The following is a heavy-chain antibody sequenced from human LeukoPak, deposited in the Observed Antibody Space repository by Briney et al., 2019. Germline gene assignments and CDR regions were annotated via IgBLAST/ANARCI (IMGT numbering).Heavy chain of an antibody. D-gene: IGHD3-10*01. J-gene: IGHJ4*02. V-gene: IGHV3-48*03. CDR2: ISSSGSTI. CDR3: ARDYRWFGESIDYFDY. Sequence: GGSLRLSCAASGFTFSSYEMNWVRQAPGKGLEWVSYISSSGSTIYYADSVKGRFTISRDIAKNSLYLQMNSLRAEDTAVYYCARDYRWFGESIDYFDYWGQGTLVTVSS. CDR1: GFTFSSYE.